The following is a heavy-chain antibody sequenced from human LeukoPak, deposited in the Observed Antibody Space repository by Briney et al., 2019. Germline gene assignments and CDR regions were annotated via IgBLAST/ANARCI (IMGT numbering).Heavy chain of an antibody. D-gene: IGHD6-19*01. CDR1: GGSFSGYY. CDR2: INHSGST. CDR3: ARGVLFGYSSGRYRSHWFDP. Sequence: SETLSLTCAVYGGSFSGYYWSWIRQPPGKGLEWIGEINHSGSTNYNPSLKSRVTISVDTSKNQFSLKLSSVTAADTAVYYCARGVLFGYSSGRYRSHWFDPWGQGTLGTVSS. J-gene: IGHJ5*02. V-gene: IGHV4-34*01.